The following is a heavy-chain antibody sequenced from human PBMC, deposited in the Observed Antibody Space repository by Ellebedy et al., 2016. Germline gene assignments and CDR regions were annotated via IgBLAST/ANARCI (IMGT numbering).Heavy chain of an antibody. Sequence: SETLSLTCAVYGGSFSGYYWSWIRQPPGKGLEWIGYIYYSGSTNYNPSLKSRVTISVDTSKNQFSLKLSSVTAADTAVYYCARRGSSGPKYYFDYWGQGTLVTVSS. CDR2: IYYSGST. V-gene: IGHV4-59*08. J-gene: IGHJ4*02. CDR3: ARRGSSGPKYYFDY. CDR1: GGSFSGYY. D-gene: IGHD6-19*01.